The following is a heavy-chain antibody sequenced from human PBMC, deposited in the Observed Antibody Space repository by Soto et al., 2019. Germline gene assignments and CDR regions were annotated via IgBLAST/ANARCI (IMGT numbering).Heavy chain of an antibody. J-gene: IGHJ6*02. D-gene: IGHD3-16*01. V-gene: IGHV3-7*01. CDR1: GFMFSTYL. Sequence: GGSLRLSCEASGFMFSTYLMSWVRQAPGKGLEWVANIKQGGNEKFYVDSVKGRFTIFRDNAKKSLLLQMNSLRPEDTAVYYCVGALTYEVPYYYYGMDVWGQGTTVTVSS. CDR3: VGALTYEVPYYYYGMDV. CDR2: IKQGGNEK.